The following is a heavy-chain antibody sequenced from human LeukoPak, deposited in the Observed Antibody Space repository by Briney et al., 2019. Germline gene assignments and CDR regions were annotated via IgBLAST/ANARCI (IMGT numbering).Heavy chain of an antibody. J-gene: IGHJ4*02. Sequence: ASVKVSCKASGYTFTSYGISWVRQAPGQGVEGMGWISAYNGNTNYAQKLQGRVTMTTDTSTSTAYMELRSLRSDDTAVYYCARDSNTIKYDSPGDYWGQGTLVTVSS. D-gene: IGHD5-12*01. CDR1: GYTFTSYG. CDR3: ARDSNTIKYDSPGDY. V-gene: IGHV1-18*01. CDR2: ISAYNGNT.